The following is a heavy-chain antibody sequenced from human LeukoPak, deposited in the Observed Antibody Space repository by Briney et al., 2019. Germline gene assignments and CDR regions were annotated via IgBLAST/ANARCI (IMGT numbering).Heavy chain of an antibody. CDR2: INPSGGST. CDR3: ARDVDTAMVLNY. J-gene: IGHJ4*02. D-gene: IGHD5-18*01. Sequence: ASVKVSCKASRYTFTSYSMHWVRQAPGQGLEWMGIINPSGGSTSYAQKFQGRVTMTRDTSTSTVYMELSSLRSDDTAVYYCARDVDTAMVLNYWGQGTLVTVSS. CDR1: RYTFTSYS. V-gene: IGHV1-46*01.